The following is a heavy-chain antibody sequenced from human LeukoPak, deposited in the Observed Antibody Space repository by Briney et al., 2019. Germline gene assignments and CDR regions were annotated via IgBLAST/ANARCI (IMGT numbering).Heavy chain of an antibody. J-gene: IGHJ6*03. V-gene: IGHV3-48*03. CDR1: GFTFSSYE. CDR2: ISSSGSTI. D-gene: IGHD1-26*01. Sequence: PGGSLRLPCAAPGFTFSSYETNWVRQAPGKGLEWVSYISSSGSTIYYADSVKGRFTISRDNAKNSLYLQMNSLRAEDTALYYCARVGNYIVGATRRFLGIVHTTNGAYYYYMDVWGKGTTVTVSS. CDR3: ARVGNYIVGATRRFLGIVHTTNGAYYYYMDV.